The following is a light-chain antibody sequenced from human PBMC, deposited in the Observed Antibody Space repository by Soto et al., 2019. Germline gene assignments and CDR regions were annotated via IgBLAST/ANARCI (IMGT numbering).Light chain of an antibody. CDR3: QQYNNWPWT. CDR1: QNIRSR. Sequence: DFQMTQSPSTLSASVGDRVTITCRASQNIRSRLAWFQQKPGKAPKLLIYAASTLQSGVPSRFSGSGSGTEFTLTISSLQSDDFAVYYCQQYNNWPWTVGQGTKVDIK. V-gene: IGKV1-5*01. CDR2: AAS. J-gene: IGKJ1*01.